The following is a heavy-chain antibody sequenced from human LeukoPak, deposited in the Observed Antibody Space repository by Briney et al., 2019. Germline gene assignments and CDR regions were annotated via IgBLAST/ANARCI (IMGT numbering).Heavy chain of an antibody. Sequence: GGSLRLSCAASGFTFSTYAMHWVRQAPGKGLEWVAFIQFDGSSKYYADSVRGRFTISRDNSKNTLYLQMNSLRAEDTAVYYCAKGDTSWGQGTLDTVSS. CDR2: IQFDGSSK. CDR3: AKGDTS. V-gene: IGHV3-30*02. J-gene: IGHJ4*02. D-gene: IGHD2/OR15-2a*01. CDR1: GFTFSTYA.